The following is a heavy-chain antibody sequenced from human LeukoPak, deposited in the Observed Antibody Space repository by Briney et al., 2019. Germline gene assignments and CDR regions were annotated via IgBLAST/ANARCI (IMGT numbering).Heavy chain of an antibody. D-gene: IGHD3-9*01. CDR2: VSAYNGNT. CDR3: ARDRIPPYDAHYYDILTGYYGYYYYYGMDV. Sequence: ASVKVSCKASGYTFTSYGISWVRQAPGQGLEWMGWVSAYNGNTNYAQKLQGRVTMTTDTSTSTAYMELRSLRSDDTAVYYCARDRIPPYDAHYYDILTGYYGYYYYYGMDVWGQGTTVTVSS. J-gene: IGHJ6*02. CDR1: GYTFTSYG. V-gene: IGHV1-18*01.